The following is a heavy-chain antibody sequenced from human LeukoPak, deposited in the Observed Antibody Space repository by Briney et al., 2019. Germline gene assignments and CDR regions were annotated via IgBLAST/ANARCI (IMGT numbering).Heavy chain of an antibody. Sequence: ASVKVSCKASGYTFTSYDINWVRQAPGQGLEWMGWINPNSGGTNYAQKFQGRVTMTRDTSISTAYMELSRLRSDDTAVYYCASSSLASNYYWGQGTLVTVSS. V-gene: IGHV1-2*02. CDR1: GYTFTSYD. J-gene: IGHJ4*02. D-gene: IGHD2/OR15-2a*01. CDR2: INPNSGGT. CDR3: ASSSLASNYY.